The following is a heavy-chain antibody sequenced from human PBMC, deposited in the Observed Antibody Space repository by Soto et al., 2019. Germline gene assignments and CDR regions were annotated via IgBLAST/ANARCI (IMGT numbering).Heavy chain of an antibody. V-gene: IGHV5-10-1*01. Sequence: PGESLKISCNGSGYSFTIYWISWVRQMPGKGLEWMGRIDPSDSYTNYSPSFQGHVTISADKSISTAYLQWSSLKASDTAMYYCARHRRYCSGGSCYQFGMDVWGQGTTVTVSS. D-gene: IGHD2-15*01. J-gene: IGHJ6*02. CDR2: IDPSDSYT. CDR3: ARHRRYCSGGSCYQFGMDV. CDR1: GYSFTIYW.